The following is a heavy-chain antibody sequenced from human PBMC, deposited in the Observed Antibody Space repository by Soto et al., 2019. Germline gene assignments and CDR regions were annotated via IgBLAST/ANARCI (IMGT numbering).Heavy chain of an antibody. J-gene: IGHJ3*02. CDR3: ARDQDYYDSSGYVSDAFDI. Sequence: PSETLSLTCTVSGGSISSGGYYWSWIRQHPGKGLEWIGYIYYSGSTYYNPSLKSRVTISVDTSKNQFSLKLSSVTAADTAVYYCARDQDYYDSSGYVSDAFDIWGQGTMGTVSS. D-gene: IGHD3-22*01. V-gene: IGHV4-31*02. CDR2: IYYSGST. CDR1: GGSISSGGYY.